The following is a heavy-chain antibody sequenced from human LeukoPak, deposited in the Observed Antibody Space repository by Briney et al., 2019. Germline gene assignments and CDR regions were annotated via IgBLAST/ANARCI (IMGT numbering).Heavy chain of an antibody. CDR1: GGSVSSGTYY. D-gene: IGHD3-3*01. J-gene: IGHJ3*02. V-gene: IGHV4-61*01. Sequence: PSETLSLTCTVSGGSVSSGTYYWSWIRQPPGKGLEWIGYTYYSGSTNYNPSLMSRVTISVDTSKNQFSLKLSSVTAADTAVYYCARAQRITIFGVVIMEGAFDIWGQGTMVTVSS. CDR2: TYYSGST. CDR3: ARAQRITIFGVVIMEGAFDI.